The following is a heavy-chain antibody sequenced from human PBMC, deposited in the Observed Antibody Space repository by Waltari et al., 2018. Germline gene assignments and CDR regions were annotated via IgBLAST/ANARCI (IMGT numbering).Heavy chain of an antibody. V-gene: IGHV3-53*01. Sequence: EVQLVVSGGGLIQPGGSLRLACAVSGSRASYNYLRWVRQAPGKGLEWVSVIYAGGGTYYADSVKGRFTISRDISKNTLYLQMNSLRAEDTAVYYCARAGLGSPLEWQRLFDSWGQGTLVIVSS. D-gene: IGHD5-12*01. CDR1: GSRASYNY. CDR3: ARAGLGSPLEWQRLFDS. J-gene: IGHJ4*02. CDR2: IYAGGGT.